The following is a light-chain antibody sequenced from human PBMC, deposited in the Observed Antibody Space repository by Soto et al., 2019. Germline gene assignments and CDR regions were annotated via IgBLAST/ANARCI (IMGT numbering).Light chain of an antibody. CDR2: GAS. CDR1: QSVSSN. CDR3: QQYNSWPPLT. V-gene: IGKV3-15*01. J-gene: IGKJ1*01. Sequence: EIVMTQSPATLSVSPGERATLSCRASQSVSSNLAWYQQKPGQAPRLLIYGASTRATGIPARFSGSGSGTEFTLTISRLQSEDFAVYYCQQYNSWPPLTFGQGTKVEV.